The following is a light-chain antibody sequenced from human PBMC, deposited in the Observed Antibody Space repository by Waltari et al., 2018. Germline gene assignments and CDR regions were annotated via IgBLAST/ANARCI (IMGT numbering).Light chain of an antibody. J-gene: IGLJ3*02. CDR1: GSDVGDYNY. CDR2: DVS. V-gene: IGLV2-14*01. Sequence: QSALTQPASVSGSPGQSITISCTGTGSDVGDYNYVSWFQHRPGDAPKLMIYDVSNRPSGVSRRFSGSKSGNTASLTISGLQAEDDADYYCSSYISHMGWVFGGGTKLSVL. CDR3: SSYISHMGWV.